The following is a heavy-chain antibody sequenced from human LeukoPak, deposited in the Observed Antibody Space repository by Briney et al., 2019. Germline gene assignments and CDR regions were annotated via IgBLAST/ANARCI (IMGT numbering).Heavy chain of an antibody. J-gene: IGHJ5*02. CDR3: ARSGGSRNGDFWSGYYVRWFDP. Sequence: SVKVSCKASGGTFSSYAISWVRQAPGQGLEWRGGIIPIFGTANYAQKFQGRVTITADKSTSTAYMELSSLRSEDTAVYYCARSGGSRNGDFWSGYYVRWFDPWGQGTLVTVSS. CDR1: GGTFSSYA. CDR2: IIPIFGTA. D-gene: IGHD3-3*01. V-gene: IGHV1-69*06.